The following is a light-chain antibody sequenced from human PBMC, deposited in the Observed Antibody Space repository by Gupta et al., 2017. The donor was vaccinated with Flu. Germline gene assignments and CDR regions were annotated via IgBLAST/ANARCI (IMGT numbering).Light chain of an antibody. Sequence: GTLPLSPGERATLSCMAGQSVNNNLLTCHQQKPGQAPRLLIYGASSRSTGIPDRFSGSASGTDFTLTISILDPEDFAVYYFQQYGISVYTFGPGTKLEIK. J-gene: IGKJ2*01. CDR2: GAS. CDR3: QQYGISVYT. V-gene: IGKV3-20*01. CDR1: QSVNNNL.